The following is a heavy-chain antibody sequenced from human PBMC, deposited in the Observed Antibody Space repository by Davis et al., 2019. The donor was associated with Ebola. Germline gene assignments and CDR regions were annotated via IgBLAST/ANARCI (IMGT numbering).Heavy chain of an antibody. CDR2: IYYSGST. D-gene: IGHD2-2*01. CDR1: GGSISSYY. J-gene: IGHJ6*02. CDR3: ARHVFPSIVLVPAGPPGYYYYGMDV. Sequence: MPSETLSLTCTVSGGSISSYYWSWIRQPPGKGLEWIGYIYYSGSTNYNPSLKSRVTISVDTSKNQFSLKLSSVTAADTAVYYCARHVFPSIVLVPAGPPGYYYYGMDVWGQGTTVTVSS. V-gene: IGHV4-59*08.